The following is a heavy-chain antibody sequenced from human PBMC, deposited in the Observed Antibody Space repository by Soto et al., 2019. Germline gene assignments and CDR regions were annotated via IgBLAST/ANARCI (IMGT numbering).Heavy chain of an antibody. CDR3: ARDMQGWGGY. J-gene: IGHJ4*02. Sequence: ASVKVSCKASGYTLTDYFLHWVRQAPGQGLEWMGWMNPKSGDTNYAQKFQDRVTMTRDTSTSTAYMELSRLRFDDTAVYYCARDMQGWGGYWGQGTLVTVS. CDR1: GYTLTDYF. CDR2: MNPKSGDT. D-gene: IGHD3-16*01. V-gene: IGHV1-2*02.